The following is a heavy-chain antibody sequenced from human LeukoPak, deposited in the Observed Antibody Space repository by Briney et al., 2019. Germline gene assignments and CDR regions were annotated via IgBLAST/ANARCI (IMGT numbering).Heavy chain of an antibody. CDR2: ISSGSSSAI. D-gene: IGHD1-14*01. CDR3: AREYLRRKIGYFDY. Sequence: GGSLRLSCAASGFTFSNYNMNWVRQAPGKGLERVSYISSGSSSAIYYADSVKGRFTVSRDNAKNSLYLQMNSLRAEDTAVYYCAREYLRRKIGYFDYWGQGTLVTVSS. J-gene: IGHJ4*02. CDR1: GFTFSNYN. V-gene: IGHV3-48*01.